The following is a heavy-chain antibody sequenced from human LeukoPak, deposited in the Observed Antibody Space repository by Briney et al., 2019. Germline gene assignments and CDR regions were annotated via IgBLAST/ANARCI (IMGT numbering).Heavy chain of an antibody. CDR2: IIPIFGTA. CDR1: GGTFSSYA. J-gene: IGHJ3*02. D-gene: IGHD5-18*01. V-gene: IGHV1-69*05. CDR3: ARGLWIQLWLVRDAFDI. Sequence: ASVKVSCKASGGTFSSYAISWVRQAPGQGLEWMGGIIPIFGTANYAQKFQGRVTITTDESTSTAYMELSSLRSEDTAVYYCARGLWIQLWLVRDAFDIWGQGTMVTVSS.